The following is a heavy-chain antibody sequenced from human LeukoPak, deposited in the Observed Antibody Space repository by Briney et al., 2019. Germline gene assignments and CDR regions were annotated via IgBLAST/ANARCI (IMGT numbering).Heavy chain of an antibody. V-gene: IGHV3-13*04. CDR2: IGTAGDT. CDR1: GFTFSSYD. CDR3: ARAQYGSGSFWSFDI. J-gene: IGHJ3*02. D-gene: IGHD3-10*01. Sequence: GGSLRLSCAASGFTFSSYDMHWVRQATGKGLEWVSAIGTAGDTYYPGSVKGRFTISRENVKNSLYLQMNSLRAGDTAVYYCARAQYGSGSFWSFDIWGQGTMVTVSS.